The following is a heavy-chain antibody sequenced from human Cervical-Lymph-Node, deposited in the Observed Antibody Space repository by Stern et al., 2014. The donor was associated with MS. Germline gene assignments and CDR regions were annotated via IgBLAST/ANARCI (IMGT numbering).Heavy chain of an antibody. CDR1: GDSISGNY. CDR3: ARVVVLAGSRWFDP. J-gene: IGHJ5*02. CDR2: IYYTGST. V-gene: IGHV4-59*01. D-gene: IGHD2-15*01. Sequence: QLQLQESGPGLVKPSETLSLTCTVSGDSISGNYWSWIRQPPGKGLEWIGYIYYTGSTSYHPSLKSRVSISIDSSKSQFSLSLSSVTAADTAVYYCARVVVLAGSRWFDPWGQGILVSVSS.